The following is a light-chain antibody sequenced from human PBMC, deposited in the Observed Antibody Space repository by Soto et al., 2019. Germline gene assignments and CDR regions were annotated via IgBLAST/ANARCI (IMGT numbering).Light chain of an antibody. J-gene: IGKJ5*01. CDR3: HRYGSSPLT. CDR2: VAS. Sequence: EIVLTQSPGTLSLSPGERATLSCRASQSVSSSYLAWYQQKPGQAPRLLIYVASSRATGIPDRFSGSGSGTDFTLTISRLEPENFALYYCHRYGSSPLTFG. V-gene: IGKV3-20*01. CDR1: QSVSSSY.